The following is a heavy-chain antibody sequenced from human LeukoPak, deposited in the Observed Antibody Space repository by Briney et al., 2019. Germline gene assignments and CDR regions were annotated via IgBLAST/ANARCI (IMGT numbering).Heavy chain of an antibody. V-gene: IGHV4-34*01. CDR3: ARDLITPPYNWFDP. CDR1: GGSFSGYY. Sequence: SETLSLTCAVYGGSFSGYYWSWIRQPPGKGPEWIGEINHSGSTNYNPSLKSRVTISVDTSKNQFSLKLSSVTAADTAFYYCARDLITPPYNWFDPWGQGTLVTVSS. D-gene: IGHD5-24*01. CDR2: INHSGST. J-gene: IGHJ5*02.